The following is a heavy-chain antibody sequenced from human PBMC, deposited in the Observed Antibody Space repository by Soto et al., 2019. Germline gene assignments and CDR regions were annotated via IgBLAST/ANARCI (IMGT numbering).Heavy chain of an antibody. D-gene: IGHD5-18*01. CDR1: GFTFSSYA. V-gene: IGHV3-23*01. Sequence: EVQLLESGGGLVQPGGSLRLSCAASGFTFSSYAMSWVRQAPGKGLEWVSAISGSGGSTYYADSVKGRFTISRDNSKNTLYLQMNSLRAEDTAVYYCAKGGRDTAMLNYYYYGMDVWGQGTTVTVSS. CDR3: AKGGRDTAMLNYYYYGMDV. CDR2: ISGSGGST. J-gene: IGHJ6*02.